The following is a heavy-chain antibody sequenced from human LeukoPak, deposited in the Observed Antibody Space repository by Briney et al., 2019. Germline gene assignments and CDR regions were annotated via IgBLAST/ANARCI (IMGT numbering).Heavy chain of an antibody. J-gene: IGHJ4*02. V-gene: IGHV3-23*01. CDR3: AKEDVGAAPHF. D-gene: IGHD2-15*01. Sequence: GGSLRLSCAASGFTFSAYGMSWIRQVPGKGLEWVSADSVYGGGPYYADSVNGRFTMSRDNSENTVYLQMDSLRAEDTALYYCAKEDVGAAPHFWGQEPLVTVSS. CDR2: DSVYGGGP. CDR1: GFTFSAYG.